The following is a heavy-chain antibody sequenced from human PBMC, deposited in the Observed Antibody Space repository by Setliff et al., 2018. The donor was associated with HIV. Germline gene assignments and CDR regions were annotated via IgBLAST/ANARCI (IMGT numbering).Heavy chain of an antibody. Sequence: PSETLSLTCTVSGGSISSYYWSWIRQPPGKGLEWIGYIYTSGSTNYNPSLKSRVTISVDTSKNQFSLKLRSVTAADTAVYYCARAYFGSGIYYWGQGTLVTVSS. CDR3: ARAYFGSGIYY. CDR1: GGSISSYY. D-gene: IGHD3-10*01. CDR2: IYTSGST. V-gene: IGHV4-4*09. J-gene: IGHJ4*02.